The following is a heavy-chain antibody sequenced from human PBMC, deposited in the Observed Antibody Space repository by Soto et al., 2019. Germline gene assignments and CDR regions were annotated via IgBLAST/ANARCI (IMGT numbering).Heavy chain of an antibody. V-gene: IGHV4-61*01. CDR3: AREGFLEWLPLDY. CDR1: GGSVSSGSYY. Sequence: SETLSLTCTVSGGSVSSGSYYWSWIRQPPGKGLEWIGYIYYSGSTNYNPSLKSRVTISVDTSKNQFSLKLSSVTAADTAVYYCAREGFLEWLPLDYWGQGTLVTVSS. CDR2: IYYSGST. J-gene: IGHJ4*02. D-gene: IGHD3-3*01.